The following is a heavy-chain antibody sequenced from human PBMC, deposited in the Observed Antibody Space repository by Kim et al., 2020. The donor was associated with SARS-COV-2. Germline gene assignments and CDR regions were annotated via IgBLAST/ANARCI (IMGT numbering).Heavy chain of an antibody. CDR2: IRSSNSYI. CDR3: ARDLVRRGGLDV. J-gene: IGHJ6*02. V-gene: IGHV3-21*06. D-gene: IGHD2-15*01. CDR1: GFSFSSYS. Sequence: GGSLRLSCAASGFSFSSYSMSWVRQAPGMGLEWVSSIRSSNSYIYYADSVRGRFTVSRDNAKNSLYLQMNSLRAEDTAVYYCARDLVRRGGLDVWGQGTTVSVFS.